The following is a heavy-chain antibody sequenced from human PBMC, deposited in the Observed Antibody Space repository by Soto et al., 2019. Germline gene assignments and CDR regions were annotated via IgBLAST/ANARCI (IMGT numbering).Heavy chain of an antibody. V-gene: IGHV1-3*01. Sequence: ASVKVSCKASGYTFTSYAMHWVRQAPGQRLEWMGWINAGNGNTKYSQKFQGRVTITRDTSASTAYMELGSLRSEDTAVYYCARDLFGAAAGEIVGYWGQGTLVTVSS. CDR1: GYTFTSYA. CDR3: ARDLFGAAAGEIVGY. D-gene: IGHD6-13*01. J-gene: IGHJ4*02. CDR2: INAGNGNT.